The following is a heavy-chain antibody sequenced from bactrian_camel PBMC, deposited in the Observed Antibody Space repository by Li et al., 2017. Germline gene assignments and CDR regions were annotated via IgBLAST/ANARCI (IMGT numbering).Heavy chain of an antibody. D-gene: IGHD2*01. Sequence: QVQLVESGGGSVQAGGSLTLSCAASGNIDNSIVMAWFRQAPGKEREGLAAVDNAGNPGYGEFMKGRVSISRDNAKNTLELEMNSLQPEDTGLYFCASGLRACSGDPLAQLMYNLWGQGTQVTV. J-gene: IGHJ4*01. CDR2: VDNAGNP. V-gene: IGHV3S53*01. CDR3: ASGLRACSGDPLAQLMYNL. CDR1: GNIDNSIV.